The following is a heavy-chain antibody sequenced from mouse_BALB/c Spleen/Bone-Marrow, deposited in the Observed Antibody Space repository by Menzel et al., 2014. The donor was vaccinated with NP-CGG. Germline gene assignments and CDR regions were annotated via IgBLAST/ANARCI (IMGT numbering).Heavy chain of an antibody. CDR1: GFSLTSYG. Sequence: ESGPGLVAPSQSLSITCTVSGFSLTSYGVHWIRQPPGKGLEWLGVIWAGGSTNYNSALMSRLSISKDNSKSQVFLKMNSLQTDDKAMYYCVRGGGDGYYNWYFDVWGAGTTVTVSS. CDR2: IWAGGST. CDR3: VRGGGDGYYNWYFDV. V-gene: IGHV2-9*02. J-gene: IGHJ1*01. D-gene: IGHD2-3*01.